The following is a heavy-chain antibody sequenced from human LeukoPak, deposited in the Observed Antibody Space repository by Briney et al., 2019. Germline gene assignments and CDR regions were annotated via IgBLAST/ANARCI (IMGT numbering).Heavy chain of an antibody. CDR2: ISGSGDST. Sequence: PGGSLRLSCAASGFTFSSYAMSWVRQAPGKGLEWVSGISGSGDSTYYADAVKGRFTISRDNSKNTLYLQMNSLRAEDTAVYYCAKFGGSYYSADAFDIWGQGTMVTVSS. CDR3: AKFGGSYYSADAFDI. CDR1: GFTFSSYA. J-gene: IGHJ3*02. V-gene: IGHV3-23*01. D-gene: IGHD1-26*01.